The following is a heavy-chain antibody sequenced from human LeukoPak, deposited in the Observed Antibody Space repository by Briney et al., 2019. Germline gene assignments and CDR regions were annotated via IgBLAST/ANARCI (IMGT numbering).Heavy chain of an antibody. J-gene: IGHJ4*02. V-gene: IGHV4-4*02. CDR1: GGSISNTNW. CDR2: VNLQGST. Sequence: SETLSLTCGVSGGSISNTNWWTWVRQPPGKGLEWIGEVNLQGSTSYNPSLKSRVAISVDKSENHISPKLTSVTAADTAVYYCAREGGPYRPLDYSGQGTLVTVAS. CDR3: AREGGPYRPLDY.